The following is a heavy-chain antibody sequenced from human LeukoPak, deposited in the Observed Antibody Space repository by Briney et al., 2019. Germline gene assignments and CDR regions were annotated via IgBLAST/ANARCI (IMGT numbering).Heavy chain of an antibody. CDR2: IYTSGST. Sequence: PSQTLSLTCTVSGGSISSGSYYWSWIRQPAGKGLEWIGRIYTSGSTNYNPSLKSRVTISVDTSKNQFSLKLSSVTAADTAVYYCARGVYSGSYYNAFDIWGQGTMVTVSS. CDR1: GGSISSGSYY. J-gene: IGHJ3*02. CDR3: ARGVYSGSYYNAFDI. D-gene: IGHD1-26*01. V-gene: IGHV4-61*02.